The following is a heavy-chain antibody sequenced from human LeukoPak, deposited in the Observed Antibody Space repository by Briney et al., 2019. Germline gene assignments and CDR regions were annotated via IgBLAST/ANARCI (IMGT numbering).Heavy chain of an antibody. CDR3: ARLIVVVPAAINWFDP. V-gene: IGHV1-18*01. CDR1: GYTFTSYG. D-gene: IGHD2-2*01. J-gene: IGHJ5*02. Sequence: EASVKVSCKASGYTFTSYGISWVRQAPGQGLEWMGWISAYNGNTNYAQKFQGRVTMTTDTSTSTAYMELRSLRSDDTAVYYCARLIVVVPAAINWFDPWGQGTLVTVSS. CDR2: ISAYNGNT.